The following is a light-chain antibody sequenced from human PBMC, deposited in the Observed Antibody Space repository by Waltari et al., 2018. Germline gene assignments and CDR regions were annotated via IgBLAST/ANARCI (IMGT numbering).Light chain of an antibody. V-gene: IGKV1-5*01. J-gene: IGKJ1*01. CDR2: DAS. CDR3: QQYHGDSPT. Sequence: DTQMTQSPSTLSAYVGDRVTITCRASQNIYNWLAWYQQKPGEAPEVLIYDASSLRSGVPSRFSGSGSGTEFTLTISSLQPGDFATYYCQQYHGDSPTFGQVTRVEIK. CDR1: QNIYNW.